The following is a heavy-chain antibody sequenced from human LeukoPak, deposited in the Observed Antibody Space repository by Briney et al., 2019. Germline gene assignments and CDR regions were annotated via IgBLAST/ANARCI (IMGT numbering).Heavy chain of an antibody. CDR3: ARRDPFDY. CDR1: GFTFSGYW. V-gene: IGHV3-48*02. Sequence: GGSLRLSCADSGFTFSGYWMNWVRQAPGKGLEWISFISSDSGTLCYADSVKGRFTISRDNAANSLYLQMNNLRDEDTAVYYCARRDPFDYWGQGTMVTVSS. J-gene: IGHJ4*02. CDR2: ISSDSGTL.